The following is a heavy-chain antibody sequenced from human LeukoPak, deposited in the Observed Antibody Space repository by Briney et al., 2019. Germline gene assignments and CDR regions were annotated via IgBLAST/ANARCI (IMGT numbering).Heavy chain of an antibody. CDR2: MSSSDNPI. CDR3: ARDRVGSSTSCYDY. CDR1: GFSISDHY. Sequence: PGGSLRLSCAASGFSISDHYMSWIRQAPGKGLEWVSYMSSSDNPIYYADSVKGRFTISRDNAKNSLYLQMNNLRAEDTAVYYCARDRVGSSTSCYDYWGQGTLVTVSS. J-gene: IGHJ4*02. V-gene: IGHV3-11*01. D-gene: IGHD2-2*01.